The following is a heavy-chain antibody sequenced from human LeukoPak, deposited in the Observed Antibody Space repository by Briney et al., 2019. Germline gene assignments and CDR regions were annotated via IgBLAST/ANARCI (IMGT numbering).Heavy chain of an antibody. CDR3: ARHTGRWLQTPPSYFDY. V-gene: IGHV5-51*01. CDR2: IYPGDSDT. Sequence: GESLRISCKGSGYTFTNYWIGWVRQMPGKGLEWMGIIYPGDSDTRYSPSFQGQVTISADKSISTAYLQWSSLKASDTAMYYGARHTGRWLQTPPSYFDYWGQGTLVTVSS. D-gene: IGHD5-24*01. J-gene: IGHJ4*02. CDR1: GYTFTNYW.